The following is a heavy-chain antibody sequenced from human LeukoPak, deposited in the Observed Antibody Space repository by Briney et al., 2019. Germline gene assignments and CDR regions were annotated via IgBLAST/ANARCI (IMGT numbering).Heavy chain of an antibody. CDR1: GFTFSSYA. J-gene: IGHJ4*02. Sequence: GGSLRLSCAASGFTFSSYAMSWVRQAPGKGLEWVSSITSSSTVIYYADSMKGRFTISRDNAKNLLYLQMNSLRAEDTAVYYCARVLIPNTGTYLDYWGQGALVTVSS. CDR2: ITSSSTVI. D-gene: IGHD1-26*01. CDR3: ARVLIPNTGTYLDY. V-gene: IGHV3-21*01.